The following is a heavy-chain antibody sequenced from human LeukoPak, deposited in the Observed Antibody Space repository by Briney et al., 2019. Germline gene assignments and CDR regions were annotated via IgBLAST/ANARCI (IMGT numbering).Heavy chain of an antibody. J-gene: IGHJ5*02. CDR2: FDPEDDET. CDR3: ARDSGVTNWFDP. D-gene: IGHD3-10*01. V-gene: IGHV1-24*01. Sequence: GAPVKVSCKVSGYTLTELSMHWVRQAPGKGLEWMGGFDPEDDETIYAQKFQGRVTMTEDTSTDTAYMELSSLRSEDTAVYYCARDSGVTNWFDPWGQGTLVTVSS. CDR1: GYTLTELS.